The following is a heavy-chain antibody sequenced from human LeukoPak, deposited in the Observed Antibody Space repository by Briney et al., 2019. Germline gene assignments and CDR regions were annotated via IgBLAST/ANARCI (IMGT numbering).Heavy chain of an antibody. CDR2: INHSGST. CDR3: AGSLGIVVVPAAHYYYYMDV. D-gene: IGHD2-2*01. CDR1: GGSFSGYY. Sequence: SETLSLTCAVYGGSFSGYYWSWIRQPPGKGLEWIGEINHSGSTNYNPSLKSRVTISVDTSKKQFSLKLSSVTAADTAVYYCAGSLGIVVVPAAHYYYYMDVWGKGTTVTVSS. V-gene: IGHV4-34*01. J-gene: IGHJ6*03.